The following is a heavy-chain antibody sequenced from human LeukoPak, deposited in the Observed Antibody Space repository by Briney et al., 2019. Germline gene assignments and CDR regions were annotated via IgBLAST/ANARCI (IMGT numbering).Heavy chain of an antibody. D-gene: IGHD6-19*01. Sequence: GGSLRLSCAASGFTFSSYAMSWVRQAPGKGLEWVSAISGSGGSTYYADSVKGRFTISRDNSKNTLYLQMNSLRAEDTAVYYCAKNIGRSSSGWLLPPYYYGMDVWGQGTTVTVSS. CDR3: AKNIGRSSSGWLLPPYYYGMDV. V-gene: IGHV3-23*01. J-gene: IGHJ6*02. CDR1: GFTFSSYA. CDR2: ISGSGGST.